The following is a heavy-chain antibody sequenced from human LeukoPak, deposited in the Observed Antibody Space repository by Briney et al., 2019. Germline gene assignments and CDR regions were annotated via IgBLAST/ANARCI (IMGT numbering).Heavy chain of an antibody. D-gene: IGHD3-22*01. CDR3: ARDRYYYDSSGYYLLDY. Sequence: SETLSLTCTVSGVSISSYYWSWIRQPAGKGLEWIGRIYPSGSTNYNPSLKSRVTMSVDTSKNQFSLKLSSVTAADTAVYYCARDRYYYDSSGYYLLDYWGQGTLVTVSS. CDR1: GVSISSYY. J-gene: IGHJ4*02. CDR2: IYPSGST. V-gene: IGHV4-4*07.